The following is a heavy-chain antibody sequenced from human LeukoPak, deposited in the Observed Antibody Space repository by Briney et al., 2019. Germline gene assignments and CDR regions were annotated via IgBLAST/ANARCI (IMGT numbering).Heavy chain of an antibody. V-gene: IGHV4-34*01. CDR2: INHSGST. Sequence: PSETLSLTCAVYGGSFSGYYLSWIRQPPGKGLEWIGEINHSGSTNYNPSLKSRVTISVDTSKNQFSLKLSSVTAADTAVYYCARGTVTTIYWGQGTLVTVSS. D-gene: IGHD4-17*01. CDR1: GGSFSGYY. CDR3: ARGTVTTIY. J-gene: IGHJ4*02.